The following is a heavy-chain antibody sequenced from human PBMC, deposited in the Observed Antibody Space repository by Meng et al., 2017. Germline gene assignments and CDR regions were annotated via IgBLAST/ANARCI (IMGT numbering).Heavy chain of an antibody. Sequence: QGRLAGSGPGLVRPSATLSLTWPVPGWSVGSGKYYWSWIRQPPGKGLEWIGYIVYSGSTTYNPSLKTRVTISVDTSKNQFSLKLTSVTAADTAVYFCARDVGGDYEALFDYWGQGTLVTVSS. D-gene: IGHD4-17*01. V-gene: IGHV4-61*01. CDR3: ARDVGGDYEALFDY. CDR2: IVYSGST. CDR1: GWSVGSGKYY. J-gene: IGHJ4*02.